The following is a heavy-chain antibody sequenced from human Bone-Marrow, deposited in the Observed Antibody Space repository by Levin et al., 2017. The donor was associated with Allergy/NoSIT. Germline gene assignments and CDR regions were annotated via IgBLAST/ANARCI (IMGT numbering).Heavy chain of an antibody. V-gene: IGHV4-31*03. J-gene: IGHJ3*02. CDR3: ARGRSTTYGFGDAFDI. CDR2: IYYSGST. CDR1: GGSMNNNNFY. D-gene: IGHD3-10*01. Sequence: SCTVSGGSMNNNNFYWNWIRQSPGKGLEWIAYIYYSGSTYHNPSLQSRATISLDTSKKQFSLKLNSVTAADTAIYYCARGRSTTYGFGDAFDIWGQGTMVTVSS.